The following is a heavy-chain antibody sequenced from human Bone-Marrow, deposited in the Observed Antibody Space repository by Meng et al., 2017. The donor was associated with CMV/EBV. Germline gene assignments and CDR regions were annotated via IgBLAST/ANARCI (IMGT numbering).Heavy chain of an antibody. CDR2: ISYDESNK. CDR1: GFTFSSYT. CDR3: ARDPLIDYYASGSYTFDY. V-gene: IGHV3-30*04. D-gene: IGHD3-10*01. J-gene: IGHJ4*02. Sequence: GESLKISCAASGFTFSSYTMHWVRQAPGKGLEWVALISYDESNKYYADSVKGRFTISRDNSKNMLYLQMNSLRAEDTAVFYCARDPLIDYYASGSYTFDYWGQGTTVTVSS.